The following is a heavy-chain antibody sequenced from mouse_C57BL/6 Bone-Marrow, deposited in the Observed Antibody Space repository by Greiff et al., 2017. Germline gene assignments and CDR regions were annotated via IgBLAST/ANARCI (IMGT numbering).Heavy chain of an antibody. J-gene: IGHJ3*01. D-gene: IGHD1-1*01. CDR2: IYPGSGNT. CDR1: GYTFTDYY. CDR3: ARDYYGSSSAWFAY. V-gene: IGHV1-76*01. Sequence: QVQLKESGAELVRPGASVKLSCKASGYTFTDYYINWVKQRPGQGLEWIARIYPGSGNTYYNEKFKGKATLTAEKSSSTAYMQLSSLTSEDSAVYFCARDYYGSSSAWFAYWGQGTLVTVSA.